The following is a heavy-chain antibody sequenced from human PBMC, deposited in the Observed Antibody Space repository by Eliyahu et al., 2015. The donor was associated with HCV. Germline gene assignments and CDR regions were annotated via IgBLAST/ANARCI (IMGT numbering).Heavy chain of an antibody. D-gene: IGHD3-10*01. Sequence: QVQLVQSGAEVKKPGXSVKVSCKASGYTFTGXYXXWVRQAPGQGLEWMGGINPKSGGTNXAQKFQGRVTMTRDTSISTAYMELSSLRSDDTAVYYCAREGPGNYYYGSVSPGPAVYWGQGTLVPVSS. CDR2: INPKSGGT. CDR1: GYTFTGXY. V-gene: IGHV1-2*02. J-gene: IGHJ4*02. CDR3: AREGPGNYYYGSVSPGPAVY.